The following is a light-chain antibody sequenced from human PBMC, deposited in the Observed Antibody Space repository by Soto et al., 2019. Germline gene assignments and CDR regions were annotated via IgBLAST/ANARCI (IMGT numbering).Light chain of an antibody. V-gene: IGKV3-20*01. J-gene: IGKJ1*01. CDR3: QQYDSLPRT. Sequence: EIVLTQSPGTLSLSPGERATLSCRASQSVSSSYLAWYQLKPGQAPRLLIYGASSRATGIPDRFSGSGSGTEFTLTIGRLEPEDFAVYYCQQYDSLPRTFGQGTKVDIK. CDR1: QSVSSSY. CDR2: GAS.